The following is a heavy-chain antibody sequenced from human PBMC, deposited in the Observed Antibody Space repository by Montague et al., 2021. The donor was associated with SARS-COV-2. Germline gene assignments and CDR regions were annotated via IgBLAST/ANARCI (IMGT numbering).Heavy chain of an antibody. V-gene: IGHV4-39*01. J-gene: IGHJ6*03. CDR2: ISYSGRT. Sequence: SETLSLTCTVSGGSVSSSPYYWGWIRQPPGRGLEWAGGISYSGRTYFSPSLKSRLTISVDSSENQFSLRLSSVTAADTAVYYCASSYYYGSGTYVYNYYMDVWGKGTTVTVSS. CDR1: GGSVSSSPYY. CDR3: ASSYYYGSGTYVYNYYMDV. D-gene: IGHD3-10*01.